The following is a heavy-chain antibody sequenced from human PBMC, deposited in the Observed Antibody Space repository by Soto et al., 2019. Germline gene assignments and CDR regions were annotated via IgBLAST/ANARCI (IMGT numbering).Heavy chain of an antibody. CDR2: IRHDGRDA. CDR1: GFIFSGFG. J-gene: IGHJ4*02. Sequence: QVQLVESGGGVVQPGRSLRLSCAASGFIFSGFGMHWVRQAPGKGLEWVAVIRHDGRDAYYAESVKGRFTVSRDNMKNPMELQMSSLRTADTAVDYCLKDRDYFGHGDSWGQGTLVTVSS. CDR3: LKDRDYFGHGDS. D-gene: IGHD2-21*02. V-gene: IGHV3-30*18.